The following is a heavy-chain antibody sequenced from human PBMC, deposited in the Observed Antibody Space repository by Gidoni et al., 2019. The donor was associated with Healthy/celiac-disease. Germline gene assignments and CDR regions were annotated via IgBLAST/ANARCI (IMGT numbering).Heavy chain of an antibody. V-gene: IGHV3-21*01. Sequence: EVQLVESGGGLVKPGGSLRLSCAASGFTFSRYSMNWVRQAPGKGLEWVSSISSSSSYIYYADSVKGRFTISRDNAKNSLYLQMNSLRAEDTAVYYCARDVIAARRVGNWFDPWGQGTLVTVSS. D-gene: IGHD6-6*01. CDR1: GFTFSRYS. CDR3: ARDVIAARRVGNWFDP. J-gene: IGHJ5*02. CDR2: ISSSSSYI.